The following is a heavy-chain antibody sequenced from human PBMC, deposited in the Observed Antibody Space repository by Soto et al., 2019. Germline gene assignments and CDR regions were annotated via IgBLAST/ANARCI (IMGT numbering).Heavy chain of an antibody. V-gene: IGHV3-33*01. CDR1: GFTFSSYG. D-gene: IGHD2-15*01. J-gene: IGHJ4*02. Sequence: QVQLVESGGGVVQPGRSLRLSCEASGFTFSSYGMHWVRQAPGKGLEWVAVIWYDGSNKYYADSVKGRFTISRDNSKNTLYLQMNSLGAEDTAVYYCAAGGYSASSPLYYWYQGTLVTVAS. CDR2: IWYDGSNK. CDR3: AAGGYSASSPLYY.